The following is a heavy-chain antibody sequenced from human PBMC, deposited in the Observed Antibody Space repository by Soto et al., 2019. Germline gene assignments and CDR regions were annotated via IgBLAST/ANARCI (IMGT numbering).Heavy chain of an antibody. CDR3: ARGRFGELSRRRIDY. Sequence: PGGSMRLSCAASGFTFSSYGMHWVRQSPGKGLEWVAVIWYDGSNKYYADSVKGRFTISRDNSKNTLYLQMNRLRAEDTAVYYCARGRFGELSRRRIDYWGPGILVTVSS. CDR2: IWYDGSNK. D-gene: IGHD3-10*01. CDR1: GFTFSSYG. J-gene: IGHJ4*02. V-gene: IGHV3-33*01.